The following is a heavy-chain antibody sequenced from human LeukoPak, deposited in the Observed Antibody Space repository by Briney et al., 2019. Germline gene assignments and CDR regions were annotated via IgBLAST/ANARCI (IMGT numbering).Heavy chain of an antibody. Sequence: SETLSLTCTVSGGSISSSSYYWGWIRQPPGKGLEWIGSIYYSGSTYYNPSLKSRVTISVDTSKNQFSLKLSSVTAADTAVYYCARHRSITMVRGRGSWFDPWGQGTLVTVSS. CDR2: IYYSGST. V-gene: IGHV4-39*01. CDR3: ARHRSITMVRGRGSWFDP. J-gene: IGHJ5*02. CDR1: GGSISSSSYY. D-gene: IGHD3-10*01.